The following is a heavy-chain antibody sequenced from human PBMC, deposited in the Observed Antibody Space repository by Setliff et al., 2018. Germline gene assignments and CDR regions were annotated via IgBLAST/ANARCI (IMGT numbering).Heavy chain of an antibody. J-gene: IGHJ4*02. CDR3: ASDLMGF. Sequence: ASVKVSFKASGHIFTSNSMHWVRQAPGQGLDWMGVINPSGVRTAYAQKFKGRVTLTSDTSTSTVYMEVSSLNAEDTAVYYCASDLMGFWGQGTLVTVSS. CDR2: INPSGVRT. CDR1: GHIFTSNS. V-gene: IGHV1-46*01.